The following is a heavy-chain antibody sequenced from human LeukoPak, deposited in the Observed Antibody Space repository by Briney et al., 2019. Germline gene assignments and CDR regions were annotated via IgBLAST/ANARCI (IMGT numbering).Heavy chain of an antibody. J-gene: IGHJ3*02. CDR3: AKHDYGGPVI. V-gene: IGHV3-7*03. D-gene: IGHD4-23*01. CDR2: IKQDETEK. CDR1: GFTFSNFW. Sequence: GGSLRLSCTASGFTFSNFWMGWVRQAPGKGLEWVANIKQDETEKFYLGSVKGRFTISRDNSMNTLYLQMNSLRAEDTAIYYCAKHDYGGPVIWGQGTMATVSS.